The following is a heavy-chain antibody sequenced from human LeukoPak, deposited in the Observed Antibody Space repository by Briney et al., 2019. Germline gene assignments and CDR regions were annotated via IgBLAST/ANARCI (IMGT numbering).Heavy chain of an antibody. CDR3: ARDKIAAPED. D-gene: IGHD6-13*01. CDR1: GGSISSGSYY. CDR2: IDTGGST. Sequence: SQTLSLTCTVSGGSISSGSYYWSWIRQPAGKGLEWIGRIDTGGSTNYNPSLKSRVTISVDTSKNQFSLKLSSVTAADTAVYYCARDKIAAPEDWGQGTPVTVSS. J-gene: IGHJ4*02. V-gene: IGHV4-61*02.